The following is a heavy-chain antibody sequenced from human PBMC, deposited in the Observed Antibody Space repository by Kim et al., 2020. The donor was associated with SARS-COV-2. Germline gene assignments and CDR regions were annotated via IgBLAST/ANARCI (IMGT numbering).Heavy chain of an antibody. D-gene: IGHD6-13*01. J-gene: IGHJ4*02. CDR3: AKDAGQGSSWYVPDY. V-gene: IGHV3-43*02. CDR1: GFTFDDYA. CDR2: ISGDGGST. Sequence: LSLTCAASGFTFDDYAMHWVRQAPGKGLGWVSLISGDGGSTYYADSVQGRFTISRDNSKNSLYLQMNSLRTEDTALYYCAKDAGQGSSWYVPDYWGQGTLVTVSS.